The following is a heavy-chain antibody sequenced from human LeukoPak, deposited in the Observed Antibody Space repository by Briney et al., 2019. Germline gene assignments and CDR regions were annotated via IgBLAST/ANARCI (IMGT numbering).Heavy chain of an antibody. Sequence: ASVKVSCKASGYTFTGYYMHWVRQAPGQGLEWMGWINPNSGGTNYAQKFQGRVTMTRDTSISTAYMELSRLRSDDTAVYYCARQGITGTTGAFDIWGQGTMVTVSS. V-gene: IGHV1-2*02. J-gene: IGHJ3*02. CDR3: ARQGITGTTGAFDI. CDR2: INPNSGGT. D-gene: IGHD1-7*01. CDR1: GYTFTGYY.